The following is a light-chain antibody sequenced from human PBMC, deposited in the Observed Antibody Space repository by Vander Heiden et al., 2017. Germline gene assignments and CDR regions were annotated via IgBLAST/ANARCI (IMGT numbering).Light chain of an antibody. J-gene: IGKJ2*01. CDR1: QSLLHSNGYNY. V-gene: IGKV2-28*01. CDR3: MQALQTPRT. Sequence: DIVMTQSPLSLPVTPGEPASIPCRSSQSLLHSNGYNYLDWYLQKPGQSPQLLIYLGSNRASGVPDRFSGSGSGTDFTLKISGVEAEDVGVYYCMQALQTPRTFGQGTKLEIK. CDR2: LGS.